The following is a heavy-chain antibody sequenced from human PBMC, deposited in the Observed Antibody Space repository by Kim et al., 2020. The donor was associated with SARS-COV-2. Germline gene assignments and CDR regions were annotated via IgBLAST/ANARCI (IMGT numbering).Heavy chain of an antibody. CDR3: ARPLYGSGGYYDRYYYYGMDV. Sequence: SVKVSCKASGGTFSSYAISWVRQAPGQGLEWMGRIIPILGIANYAQKFQGRVTITADKSTSTAYMELSSLRSEDTAVYYCARPLYGSGGYYDRYYYYGMDVWGQGTTVTVSS. V-gene: IGHV1-69*04. CDR1: GGTFSSYA. CDR2: IIPILGIA. D-gene: IGHD3-10*01. J-gene: IGHJ6*02.